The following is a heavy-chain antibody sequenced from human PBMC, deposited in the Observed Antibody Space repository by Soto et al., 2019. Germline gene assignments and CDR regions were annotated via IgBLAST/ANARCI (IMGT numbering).Heavy chain of an antibody. Sequence: EVQLVESGGGLVQPGGSLIISCAASGFTISSYWMSGVRQAPGKGLEWVANIKQDGSEKYYVDSLKGRFTISRDNAKNSLFLQMNSLRAEDTAVYYCAREYYFDSWGQGTLVTVSS. J-gene: IGHJ4*02. CDR3: AREYYFDS. CDR2: IKQDGSEK. CDR1: GFTISSYW. V-gene: IGHV3-7*01.